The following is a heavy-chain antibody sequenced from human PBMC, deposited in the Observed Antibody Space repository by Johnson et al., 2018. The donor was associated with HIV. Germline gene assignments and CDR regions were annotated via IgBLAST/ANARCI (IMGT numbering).Heavy chain of an antibody. D-gene: IGHD3-10*01. Sequence: QVQLVESGGGLIQPGGSLRLSCAASGFTVSSNYMSLVRQAPGKGLEWVSYITSTGITVYYTDSVKGRFTISRDNAKNSLYLQMNSLRAEDTAVYYCARAPEVRGVDAFDVWGQGTMVTVSS. V-gene: IGHV3-11*04. CDR2: ITSTGITV. CDR1: GFTVSSNY. J-gene: IGHJ3*01. CDR3: ARAPEVRGVDAFDV.